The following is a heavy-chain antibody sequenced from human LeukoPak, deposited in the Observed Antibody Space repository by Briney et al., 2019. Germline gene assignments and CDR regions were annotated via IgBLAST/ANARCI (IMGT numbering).Heavy chain of an antibody. CDR2: ISYDGSNK. V-gene: IGHV3-30-3*01. CDR3: ARDVVILAFDI. D-gene: IGHD3-22*01. Sequence: GRSLRLSCAASGFTFSSYAMHWVRQAPGKGLEWVAVISYDGSNKYYADSVKGRFTISRDNSKNTLYLQMNSLRAEDTAVYYCARDVVILAFDIWGQGTMVTVSS. CDR1: GFTFSSYA. J-gene: IGHJ3*02.